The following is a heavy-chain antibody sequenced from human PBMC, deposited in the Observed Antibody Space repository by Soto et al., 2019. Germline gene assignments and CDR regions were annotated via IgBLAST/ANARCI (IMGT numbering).Heavy chain of an antibody. V-gene: IGHV2-5*02. CDR3: AHSRCGGDCLQSYSSHYYYGMDV. CDR2: IYWDDDK. J-gene: IGHJ6*02. CDR1: GFSLSTSGVG. D-gene: IGHD2-21*02. Sequence: QITLKESGPTLVRPTQPLTLTCTFSGFSLSTSGVGVGWIRQPPGKALEWLALIYWDDDKRYSPSLKSRLTITKDTSKNQVVLTMTNMDPVDTATYYCAHSRCGGDCLQSYSSHYYYGMDVWGQGTTVTVSS.